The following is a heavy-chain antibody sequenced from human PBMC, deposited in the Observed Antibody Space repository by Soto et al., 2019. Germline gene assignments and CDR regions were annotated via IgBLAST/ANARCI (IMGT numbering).Heavy chain of an antibody. Sequence: ASVKVSCKASGYTFTGYYMHWVRQAPGQGLEWMGWINPNSGGTNYAQKNQGWVTMTRDTSISTAYMELSRLRSDDTAVYYCAIAWVNVAPLPFIPVHRLFSWTSQADSGLASEGSGQMDVWGQGTTVTVSS. J-gene: IGHJ6*02. CDR2: INPNSGGT. CDR3: AIAWVNVAPLPFIPVHRLFSWTSQADSGLASEGSGQMDV. CDR1: GYTFTGYY. D-gene: IGHD2-15*01. V-gene: IGHV1-2*04.